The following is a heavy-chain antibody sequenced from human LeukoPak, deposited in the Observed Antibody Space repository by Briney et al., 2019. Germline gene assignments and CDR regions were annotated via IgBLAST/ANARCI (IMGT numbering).Heavy chain of an antibody. CDR3: AKDPVYGSGQSHPSDY. D-gene: IGHD3-3*01. CDR2: VSGNGGIT. V-gene: IGHV3-23*01. J-gene: IGHJ4*02. Sequence: GGSLRLSRAASGFTFSSYAMSWVRQAPGKGLEWVSTVSGNGGITYYADSMKGRFTISRDNSKNTLFLQMNSLRGEDTAVYYCAKDPVYGSGQSHPSDYWGQGTLVTVSS. CDR1: GFTFSSYA.